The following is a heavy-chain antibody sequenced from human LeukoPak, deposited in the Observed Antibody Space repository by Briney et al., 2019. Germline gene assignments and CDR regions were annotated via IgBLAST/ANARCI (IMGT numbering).Heavy chain of an antibody. Sequence: PSETLSLTCAVYGGSFSGYYWSWVRQAPGKGLEWVSAISGSGGSTYYADSVKGRFTISRDNSKNTLYLQMNSLRAEDTAVYYCAKDQNWPTFDYWGQGTLVTVSS. CDR1: GGSFSGYY. J-gene: IGHJ4*02. D-gene: IGHD1-1*01. CDR2: ISGSGGST. CDR3: AKDQNWPTFDY. V-gene: IGHV3-23*01.